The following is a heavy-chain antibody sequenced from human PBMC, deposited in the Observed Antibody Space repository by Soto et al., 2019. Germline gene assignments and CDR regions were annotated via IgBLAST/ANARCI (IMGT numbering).Heavy chain of an antibody. J-gene: IGHJ4*02. V-gene: IGHV5-51*01. D-gene: IGHD6-19*01. CDR3: ARGAGYSSGWYPDFVDY. Sequence: PVESLKISCKGSGYSFTTYWINWVRQMPGKGLEWMGIIYPGDSDTRYSPSLQGQVTISADKSISTAYLQWSSLKASDTAMYYCARGAGYSSGWYPDFVDYWGQGTLVTVSS. CDR1: GYSFTTYW. CDR2: IYPGDSDT.